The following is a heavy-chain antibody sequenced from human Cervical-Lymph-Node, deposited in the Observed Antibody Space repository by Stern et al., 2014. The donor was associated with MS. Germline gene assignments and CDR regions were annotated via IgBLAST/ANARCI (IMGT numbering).Heavy chain of an antibody. CDR2: IRWNSVRV. Sequence: EVQLVESGGGLIQPGGSVRLSCAASGFTFGDFAMHWVRPVPGKGLEWVSGIRWNSVRVAYADFVKGRFTVSRDNAKSSLFLQVNSLRAEDTALYYCAKGRDSSGYNAFDVWGQGTMVTVSS. V-gene: IGHV3-9*01. CDR1: GFTFGDFA. CDR3: AKGRDSSGYNAFDV. J-gene: IGHJ3*01. D-gene: IGHD3-22*01.